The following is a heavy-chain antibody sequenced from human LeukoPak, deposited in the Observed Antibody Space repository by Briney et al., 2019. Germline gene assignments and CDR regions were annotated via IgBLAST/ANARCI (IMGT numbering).Heavy chain of an antibody. D-gene: IGHD6-19*01. CDR2: INHSGST. J-gene: IGHJ4*02. CDR1: GGSFSGYY. Sequence: SETLSLTCAVYGGSFSGYYWSWIRQPPGKGLEWIGEINHSGSTNYNPSLKSRVTISVDTSKNQFSLKLSSVTAADAAVYYCARDPGGWSLYYFDYWGQGTLVTVSS. CDR3: ARDPGGWSLYYFDY. V-gene: IGHV4-34*01.